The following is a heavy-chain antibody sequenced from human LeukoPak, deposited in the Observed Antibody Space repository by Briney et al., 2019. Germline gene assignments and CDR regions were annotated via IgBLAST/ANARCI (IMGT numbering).Heavy chain of an antibody. CDR1: GYSFSTYY. CDR2: INSSGRGT. D-gene: IGHD1-1*01. CDR3: ARAPTGYNSPPGVH. V-gene: IGHV1-46*01. J-gene: IGHJ1*01. Sequence: ASVKVSCKASGYSFSTYYMHWVRQAPGQGLEWMGTINSSGRGTNYAQKFQGRVTMTRDTSISTAYLELSSLTSDDTAVYYCARAPTGYNSPPGVHWGQGTLVTVSS.